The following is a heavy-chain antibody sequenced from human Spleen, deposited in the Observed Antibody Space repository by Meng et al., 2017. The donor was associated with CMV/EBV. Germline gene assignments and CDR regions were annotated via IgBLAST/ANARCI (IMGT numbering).Heavy chain of an antibody. CDR3: AREESQIVAAEDEELDP. CDR2: INPNSGGT. Sequence: ASVKVSCKASGYTFTGYYMHWVRQAPGQGLEWMGWINPNSGGTNYAQKFQGRVTMTRDTSISTAYMELSRLRSDDTAVYYCAREESQIVAAEDEELDPWGQGTLVTVSS. V-gene: IGHV1-2*02. CDR1: GYTFTGYY. D-gene: IGHD6-13*01. J-gene: IGHJ5*02.